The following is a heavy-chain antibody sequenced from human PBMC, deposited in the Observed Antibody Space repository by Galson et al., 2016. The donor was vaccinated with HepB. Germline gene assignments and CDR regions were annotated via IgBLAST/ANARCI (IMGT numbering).Heavy chain of an antibody. D-gene: IGHD5-12*01. Sequence: SLRLSCAASGFIFDDYAMTWFRQAPGKGLEWVGFIRSNTYGGATEYAASVKGRFFISRDDSSSVAYLQMNSLKTEDTAVYYCSRGPSWLHYFDYWGWGAPVTVSS. CDR1: GFIFDDYA. J-gene: IGHJ4*02. V-gene: IGHV3-49*03. CDR2: IRSNTYGGAT. CDR3: SRGPSWLHYFDY.